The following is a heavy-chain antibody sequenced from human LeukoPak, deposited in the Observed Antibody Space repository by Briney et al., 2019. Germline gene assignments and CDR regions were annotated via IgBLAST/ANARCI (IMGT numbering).Heavy chain of an antibody. D-gene: IGHD3-22*01. V-gene: IGHV1-69*04. CDR3: ARGDDSSAPDWFDP. CDR2: IIPIFGIA. J-gene: IGHJ5*02. CDR1: GGTFSSYA. Sequence: SVKVSCKASGGTFSSYAISWVRQAPGQGLEWMGRIIPIFGIANYAQKSQGRVTITADKSTSTAYMELSSLRSEDTAVYYCARGDDSSAPDWFDPWGQGTLVTVSS.